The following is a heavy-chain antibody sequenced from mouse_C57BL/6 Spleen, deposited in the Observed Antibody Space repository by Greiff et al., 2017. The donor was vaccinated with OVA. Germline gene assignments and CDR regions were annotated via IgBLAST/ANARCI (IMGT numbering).Heavy chain of an antibody. Sequence: QVQLQQPGAELVKPGASVKLSCKASGYTFTSYWMHWVKQRPGQGLEWIGMIHPNSGSTNYNEKFKSKATLTVDKSSSTAYMQLSSLTSEDSAVYYCARWELSTTGFSLGYRGQGTTLTVSS. CDR2: IHPNSGST. CDR3: ARWELSTTGFSLGY. D-gene: IGHD1-1*01. J-gene: IGHJ2*01. V-gene: IGHV1-64*01. CDR1: GYTFTSYW.